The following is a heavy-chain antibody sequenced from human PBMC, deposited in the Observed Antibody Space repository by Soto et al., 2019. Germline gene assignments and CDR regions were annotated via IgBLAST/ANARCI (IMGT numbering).Heavy chain of an antibody. CDR1: GYSFTSYW. V-gene: IGHV5-51*01. Sequence: PVESLKISGNGSGYSFTSYWIGWVRQMPGKGLEWMGIIYPGDSDTRYSPSFQGQVTISADKSISTAYLQWSSLKASDTAMYYCARLVLGYSSGWPSVAHWGQGALVTVSS. CDR3: ARLVLGYSSGWPSVAH. D-gene: IGHD6-19*01. CDR2: IYPGDSDT. J-gene: IGHJ4*02.